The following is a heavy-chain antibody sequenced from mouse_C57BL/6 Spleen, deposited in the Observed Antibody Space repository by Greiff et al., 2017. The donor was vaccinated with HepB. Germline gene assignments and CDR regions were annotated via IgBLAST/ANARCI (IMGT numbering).Heavy chain of an antibody. D-gene: IGHD2-1*01. J-gene: IGHJ2*01. V-gene: IGHV5-6*01. CDR1: GFTFSSYG. CDR2: ISSGGSYT. Sequence: EVKLMESGGDLVKPGGSLKLSCAASGFTFSSYGMSWVRQTPDKRLEWVATISSGGSYTYYPDSVKGRFTISRDNAKNTLYLQMSSLKSEDTAMYYCARQGGDGNYGYWGQGTTLTVSS. CDR3: ARQGGDGNYGY.